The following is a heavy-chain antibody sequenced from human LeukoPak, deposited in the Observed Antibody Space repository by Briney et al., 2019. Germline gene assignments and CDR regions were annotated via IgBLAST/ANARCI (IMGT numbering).Heavy chain of an antibody. CDR2: ISSDGSDK. Sequence: PGRSLRLSCVASGYTFSTYGTHWVRQAPGKGLEWVAVISSDGSDKYYADSVKGRFTISRDNSKNTLYLQLNSLRAEDTAVYYCANAAVTATPAPDYWGQGTLVTVSS. CDR3: ANAAVTATPAPDY. J-gene: IGHJ4*02. V-gene: IGHV3-30*18. CDR1: GYTFSTYG. D-gene: IGHD2-15*01.